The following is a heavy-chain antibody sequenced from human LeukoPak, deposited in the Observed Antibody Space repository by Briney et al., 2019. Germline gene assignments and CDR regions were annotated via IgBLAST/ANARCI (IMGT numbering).Heavy chain of an antibody. CDR2: IKSKTDGGTT. J-gene: IGHJ4*02. CDR3: TTDRYYDYVWGSYRPDY. Sequence: GGSLRLSCAASGFTFSNAWMSWVRRAPGKGLEWVGRIKSKTDGGTTDYAAPVKGRFTISRDDSKNTLYLQMNSLKTEDTAVYYCTTDRYYDYVWGSYRPDYWGQGTLVTVSS. CDR1: GFTFSNAW. D-gene: IGHD3-16*02. V-gene: IGHV3-15*01.